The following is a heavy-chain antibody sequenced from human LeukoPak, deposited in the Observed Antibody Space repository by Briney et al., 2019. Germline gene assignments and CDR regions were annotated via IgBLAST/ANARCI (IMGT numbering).Heavy chain of an antibody. CDR2: IYYSGST. V-gene: IGHV4-59*08. D-gene: IGHD6-13*01. CDR3: ARHAGRIAAAFHFDY. J-gene: IGHJ4*02. Sequence: SETLSLTCAVYGGSFSGYYWSWIRQPPGKGLEWIGYIYYSGSTNYNPSLKSRVTISVDTSKNQFSLKLSSVTAADTAVYYCARHAGRIAAAFHFDYWGQGTLVTVSS. CDR1: GGSFSGYY.